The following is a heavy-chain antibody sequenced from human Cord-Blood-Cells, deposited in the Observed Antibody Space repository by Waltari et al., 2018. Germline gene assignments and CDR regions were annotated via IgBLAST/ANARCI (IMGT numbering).Heavy chain of an antibody. CDR2: ISDDGKNK. CDR3: AKTRTTSLFFDY. V-gene: IGHV3-30*18. J-gene: IGHJ4*02. CDR1: GFTFSSYG. Sequence: QVQLVESGGGVVQPGRSLRLSCAASGFTFSSYGMHWVRQAPGKGLEWVAVISDDGKNKYYADSVKGRFTISRDNSKNTLYLQMNSLRAEDTAVYYCAKTRTTSLFFDYWGQGTLVTVSS.